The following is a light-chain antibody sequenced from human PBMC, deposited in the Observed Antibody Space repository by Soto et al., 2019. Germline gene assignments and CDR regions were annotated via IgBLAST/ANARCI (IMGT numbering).Light chain of an antibody. V-gene: IGLV2-11*01. Sequence: QSALTQPRSVSGSPGHSVTISCTGTSSDVGGYSYVSWYQQHPGKAPKLMIYDVSKRPSGVPDRFSGSKFGNTASLTISGLQAEDEADYYCCSYAGAFTYVFGSGTKVTVL. CDR2: DVS. CDR3: CSYAGAFTYV. CDR1: SSDVGGYSY. J-gene: IGLJ1*01.